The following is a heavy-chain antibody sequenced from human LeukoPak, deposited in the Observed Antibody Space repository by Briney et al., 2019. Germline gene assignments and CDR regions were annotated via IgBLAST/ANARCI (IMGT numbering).Heavy chain of an antibody. CDR1: GYTFTSYA. CDR2: INAGNGNT. J-gene: IGHJ5*02. CDR3: ARGVAGRSWFVP. Sequence: ASVKVSCKASGYTFTSYAMHWVRQAPGQRLEWMGWINAGNGNTKYSQKFQGRVTITRDTSASTAYMELSSLRSEDTAVYYCARGVAGRSWFVPWGQGTLVTVSS. D-gene: IGHD6-19*01. V-gene: IGHV1-3*01.